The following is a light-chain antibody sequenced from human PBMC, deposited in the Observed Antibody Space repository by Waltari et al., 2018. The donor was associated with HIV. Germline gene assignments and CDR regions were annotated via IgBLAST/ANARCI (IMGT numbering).Light chain of an antibody. CDR1: SGSVSPSYY. CDR3: VLFMGNGIWV. Sequence: QTVVTQEPSFSVSPGGTVTLTCGLSSGSVSPSYYPSWDQQTPGQAPRTLIYSTNTRSSGVPERFSGSSLGNKAALTITGAQADDESDYYCVLFMGNGIWVFGGGTKLTVL. J-gene: IGLJ3*02. CDR2: STN. V-gene: IGLV8-61*01.